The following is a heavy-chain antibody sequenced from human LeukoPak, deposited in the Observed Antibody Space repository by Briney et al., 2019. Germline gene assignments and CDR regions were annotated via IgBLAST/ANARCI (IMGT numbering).Heavy chain of an antibody. V-gene: IGHV4-59*01. CDR2: IYYSGST. Sequence: PSETLSLTCTVSGGSISPYHWSGIRQPPGKGLEWIGYIYYSGSTNYNPSLKSRVTISVDTSKNQFSLRLSSVTAADTAVYYCARTNAFDIWGQGTMVTVSS. CDR3: ARTNAFDI. J-gene: IGHJ3*02. CDR1: GGSISPYH.